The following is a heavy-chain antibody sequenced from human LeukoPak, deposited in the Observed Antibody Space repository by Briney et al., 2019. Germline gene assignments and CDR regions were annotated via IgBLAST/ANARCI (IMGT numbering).Heavy chain of an antibody. V-gene: IGHV3-21*01. CDR3: ARDLPRSPANTIDF. CDR1: GFTFSSYW. D-gene: IGHD1-14*01. CDR2: ISSGSSYL. J-gene: IGHJ4*02. Sequence: PGGSLRLSCAASGFTFSSYWMSWVRQAPGKGLEWVSSISSGSSYLYYADSVKGRFTIPRDNAKNSLYLQMNSLRAEDTAVYYCARDLPRSPANTIDFWGQGTLVTVSS.